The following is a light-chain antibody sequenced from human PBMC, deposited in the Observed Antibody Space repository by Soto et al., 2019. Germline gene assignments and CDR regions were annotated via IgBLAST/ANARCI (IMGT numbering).Light chain of an antibody. CDR1: RSDVGNYNY. J-gene: IGLJ3*02. CDR2: QVN. Sequence: QSALTQPPSASGSPGQSVTISCTGTRSDVGNYNYVSWYQQHPGKAPRLMIYQVNKRPSGVPDRFSGSKSGNTASLTVSGLQAEDEADYYCTSYSGVNQVLFGGGTKLTVL. CDR3: TSYSGVNQVL. V-gene: IGLV2-8*01.